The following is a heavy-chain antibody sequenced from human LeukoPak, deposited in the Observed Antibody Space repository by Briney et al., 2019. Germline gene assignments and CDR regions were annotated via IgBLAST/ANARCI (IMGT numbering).Heavy chain of an antibody. CDR1: GXSISSSSYY. CDR2: IYYSGST. D-gene: IGHD3-22*01. V-gene: IGHV4-39*01. CDR3: ARQRRREVVVII. J-gene: IGHJ4*02. Sequence: PSETLSLTCTVSGXSISSSSYYWGWIRQPPGKGLEWIGSIYYSGSTYYNPSLKSRVTISVDTSKNQFSLKLSSVTAADTAVYYCARQRRREVVVIIGGQGTLVTVSS.